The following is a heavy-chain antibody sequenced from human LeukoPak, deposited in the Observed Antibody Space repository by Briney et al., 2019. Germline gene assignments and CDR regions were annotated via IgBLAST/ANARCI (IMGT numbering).Heavy chain of an antibody. CDR2: IYSGGFT. Sequence: GGSLRLSCAASGSTVSSNYMGWVRQAPGKGLEWVSVIYSGGFTSYADSVKGRFTISRDSSKNTLYLQMNSLRAEDTAVYYCYGIRLGDGFDIWDQTTMVIVSS. J-gene: IGHJ3*02. CDR3: YGIRLGDGFDI. V-gene: IGHV3-53*01. CDR1: GSTVSSNY. D-gene: IGHD3-16*01.